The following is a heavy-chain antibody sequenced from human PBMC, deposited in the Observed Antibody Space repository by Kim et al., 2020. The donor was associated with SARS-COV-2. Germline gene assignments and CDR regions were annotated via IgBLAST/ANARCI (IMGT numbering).Heavy chain of an antibody. J-gene: IGHJ4*02. Sequence: SETLSLTCAVYGGSFSGYYWSWIRQPPGKGLEWIGEINHSGSTNYNPSLKSRVTISVDTSKNQFSLKLSSVTAADTAVYYCARARADIVVVPAAMNVGFFPLDYWGQGTLVTVSS. V-gene: IGHV4-34*01. CDR3: ARARADIVVVPAAMNVGFFPLDY. CDR2: INHSGST. D-gene: IGHD2-2*01. CDR1: GGSFSGYY.